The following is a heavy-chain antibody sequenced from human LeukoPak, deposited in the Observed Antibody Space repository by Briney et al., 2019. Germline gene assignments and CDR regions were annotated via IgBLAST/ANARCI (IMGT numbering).Heavy chain of an antibody. J-gene: IGHJ4*02. Sequence: PSETLSLTCTVSGDSISSYHWSWIRQPPGKGLEWIGYISYSRGPNYNPSHKSRVTISVDTSKNQFSLNLSSVTAADTAVYYCARASVLLSADYWGQGTLVTVSS. CDR3: ARASVLLSADY. CDR1: GDSISSYH. CDR2: ISYSRGP. V-gene: IGHV4-59*01. D-gene: IGHD3-16*01.